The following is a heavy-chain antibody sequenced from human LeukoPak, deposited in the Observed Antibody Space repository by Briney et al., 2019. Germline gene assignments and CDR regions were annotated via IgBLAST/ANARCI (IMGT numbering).Heavy chain of an antibody. J-gene: IGHJ4*02. D-gene: IGHD5-24*01. V-gene: IGHV4-59*01. Sequence: PSETLSLTCTVSSGSISNYYWSWIRQPPGKGLEWIGYIYYSGSTNYNPSLKSRVTISVDTSKNRFSLKLSSVTAADTAVYYCARVSREMATIDYWGQGTLVTVSS. CDR3: ARVSREMATIDY. CDR1: SGSISNYY. CDR2: IYYSGST.